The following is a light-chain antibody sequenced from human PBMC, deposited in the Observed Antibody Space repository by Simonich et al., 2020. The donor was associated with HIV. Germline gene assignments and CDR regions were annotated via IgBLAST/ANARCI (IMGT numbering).Light chain of an antibody. CDR1: QSVFYSSNNNNY. CDR2: WAS. Sequence: DIVMTQSPDSLAVSLGERATINCKSSQSVFYSSNNNNYLAWYQHKPGQPPKLLIYWASTRESGVPDRFSGSGSGTDFTLTISSLQAEDVAVYYCQQYYDTPYSFGQGTKVEIK. CDR3: QQYYDTPYS. V-gene: IGKV4-1*01. J-gene: IGKJ2*01.